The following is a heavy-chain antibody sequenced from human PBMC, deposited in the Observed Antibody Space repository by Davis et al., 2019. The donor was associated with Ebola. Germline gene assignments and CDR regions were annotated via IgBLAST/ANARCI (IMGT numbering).Heavy chain of an antibody. J-gene: IGHJ6*04. D-gene: IGHD4-23*01. CDR1: GGSISSYY. CDR2: ISYSGST. V-gene: IGHV4-59*01. CDR3: ATMDGGNSGLYYYYGMDV. Sequence: SETLSLTCTVSGGSISSYYWSWIRQPPGKGLEWIGYISYSGSTNYNPSLKSRVTISVDTSKNQFSLKLSSVTAADTAVYYCATMDGGNSGLYYYYGMDVWGKGTTVTVSS.